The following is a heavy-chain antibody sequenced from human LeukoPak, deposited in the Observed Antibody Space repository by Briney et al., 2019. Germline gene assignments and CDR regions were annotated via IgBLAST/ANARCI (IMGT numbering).Heavy chain of an antibody. V-gene: IGHV3-23*01. Sequence: PGGSLRLSCAASGFTFSSYAMSWVRQAPGKGLEWVSAISGRGGSTYYPDSVKGRFTISRDNSKNTLFLQMNSLRAEDTAVYYCAKARVDTAMVIDYFDYWGQGTLVTVSS. CDR3: AKARVDTAMVIDYFDY. D-gene: IGHD5-18*01. CDR2: ISGRGGST. J-gene: IGHJ4*02. CDR1: GFTFSSYA.